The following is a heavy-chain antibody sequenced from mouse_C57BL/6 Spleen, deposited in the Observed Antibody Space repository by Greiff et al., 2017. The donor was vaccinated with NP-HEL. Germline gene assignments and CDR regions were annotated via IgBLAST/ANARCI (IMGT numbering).Heavy chain of an antibody. D-gene: IGHD2-13*01. CDR1: GYSFTGYY. V-gene: IGHV1-42*01. CDR3: ARDDSQGYFDY. J-gene: IGHJ2*01. Sequence: EVQLQQSGPELVKPGASVKISCKASGYSFTGYYMNWVKQSPEKSLEWIGEINPSTGGTTYIQKFKAKATLTVDKSSSTAYMQLKSLTSEDSAVYYCARDDSQGYFDYWGQGTTLTVSS. CDR2: INPSTGGT.